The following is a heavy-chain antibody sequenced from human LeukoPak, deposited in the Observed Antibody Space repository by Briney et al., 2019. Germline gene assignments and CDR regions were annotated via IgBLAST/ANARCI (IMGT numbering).Heavy chain of an antibody. D-gene: IGHD5-18*01. CDR3: ARGNGYSSGTGDNWFDP. Sequence: ASVKVSCTASGYTFTSYDINWVRQATGQGLEWMGWMNPNSGNTGYTQKFQGRLGMTRNTSVNSAYMELSSLRPEDTAVYYCARGNGYSSGTGDNWFDPWGQGTLVTVSS. V-gene: IGHV1-8*01. CDR2: MNPNSGNT. J-gene: IGHJ5*02. CDR1: GYTFTSYD.